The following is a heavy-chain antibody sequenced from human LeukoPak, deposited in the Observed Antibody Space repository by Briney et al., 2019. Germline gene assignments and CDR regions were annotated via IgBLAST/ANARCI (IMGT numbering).Heavy chain of an antibody. V-gene: IGHV4-39*01. CDR1: GGSISTSSYY. Sequence: SETLSLTCSVSGGSISTSSYYWDWIRQPPGKGLEWIGSLYYSGSTYYNPSLKGRVTISGDTSKNQFSQNLGSVTAADTAVYYCARRTDRSAWSTYFDYWGQGTLVTVSS. J-gene: IGHJ4*02. D-gene: IGHD6-19*01. CDR3: ARRTDRSAWSTYFDY. CDR2: LYYSGST.